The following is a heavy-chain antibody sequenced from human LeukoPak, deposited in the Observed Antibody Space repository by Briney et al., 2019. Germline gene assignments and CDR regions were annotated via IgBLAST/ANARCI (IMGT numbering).Heavy chain of an antibody. Sequence: ASVKVSCKASGYTFTSYDINWVRQATGQGLEWMGWMNPNSGNTGYAQKFQGRVTITRNTSISTAYMELSSLRSEDTAVYFCTRDSPGSGWFDYWGRGTLVTVSS. D-gene: IGHD1-1*01. V-gene: IGHV1-8*03. CDR1: GYTFTSYD. CDR2: MNPNSGNT. CDR3: TRDSPGSGWFDY. J-gene: IGHJ5*01.